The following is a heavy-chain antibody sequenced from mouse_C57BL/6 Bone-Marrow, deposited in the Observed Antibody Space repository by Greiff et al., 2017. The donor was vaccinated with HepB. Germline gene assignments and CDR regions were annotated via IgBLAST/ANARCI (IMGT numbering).Heavy chain of an antibody. J-gene: IGHJ4*01. CDR3: VRMSDYYGSRVYAMDY. D-gene: IGHD1-1*01. CDR1: GFTFNTYA. CDR2: IRSKSSNYAT. Sequence: EADGGLVQPKGSLKLSCAASGFTFNTYAMHWVRQAPGKGLEWVARIRSKSSNYATYYADSVKDRFTISRDDSQSMLYLQMNNLKTEDTAMYYCVRMSDYYGSRVYAMDYWGQGTSVTVSS. V-gene: IGHV10-3*01.